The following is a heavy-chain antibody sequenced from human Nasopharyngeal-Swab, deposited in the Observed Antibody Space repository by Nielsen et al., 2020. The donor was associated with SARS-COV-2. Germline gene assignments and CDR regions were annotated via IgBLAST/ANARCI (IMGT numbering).Heavy chain of an antibody. CDR3: ARVGARDYVWGSYRPNPGGY. Sequence: SETLSLTCAVYGGSFSDYCWSWIRQPPGRGLEWIGRIYHSGSTYYNPSLKSRVTISVDTSKNQFSLKLSSVTAADTAVYYCARVGARDYVWGSYRPNPGGYWGQGTLVTVSS. CDR1: GGSFSDYC. J-gene: IGHJ4*02. V-gene: IGHV4-34*01. D-gene: IGHD3-16*02. CDR2: IYHSGST.